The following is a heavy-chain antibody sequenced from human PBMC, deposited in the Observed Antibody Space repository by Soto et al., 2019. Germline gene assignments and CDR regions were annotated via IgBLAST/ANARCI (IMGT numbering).Heavy chain of an antibody. Sequence: PSETLSLTCTVSGGSISGRCWSWVRQSPGKGLEWIGYFCYTGSTNYNPSLKGRVTISVDRSKTQCSLKLTSVTAADTAVYYCAKSHYDSSGYYIIDHWGQGTLVTVSS. CDR3: AKSHYDSSGYYIIDH. V-gene: IGHV4-59*01. D-gene: IGHD3-22*01. J-gene: IGHJ5*02. CDR2: FCYTGST. CDR1: GGSISGRC.